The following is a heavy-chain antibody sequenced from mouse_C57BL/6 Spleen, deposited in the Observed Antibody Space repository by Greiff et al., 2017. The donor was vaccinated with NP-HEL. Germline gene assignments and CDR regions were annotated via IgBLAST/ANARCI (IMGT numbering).Heavy chain of an antibody. J-gene: IGHJ4*01. CDR3: ARKGYYGSSRLLYYYAMDY. D-gene: IGHD1-1*01. CDR2: ISSGSSTI. CDR1: GFTFSDYG. Sequence: EVQLQQSGGGLVKPGGSLKLSCAASGFTFSDYGMHWVRQAPEKGLEWVAYISSGSSTIYYADTVKGRFTISRDNAKNTLFLQMTSLRSEDTAMYYCARKGYYGSSRLLYYYAMDYWGQGTSVTVSS. V-gene: IGHV5-17*01.